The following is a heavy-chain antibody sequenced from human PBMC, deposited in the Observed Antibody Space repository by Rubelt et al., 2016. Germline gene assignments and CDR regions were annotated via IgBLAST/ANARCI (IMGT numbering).Heavy chain of an antibody. V-gene: IGHV3-33*06. CDR1: GFTFSSYG. D-gene: IGHD3-16*01. Sequence: QVQLVESGGGVVQPGRSLRLSCAASGFTFSSYGMHWVRQAPGKGLEWVAVIWYDGSNKYYADSVKGRFTISRDNSKNTLYLQMNSRRDEDTAVYYCANFWGGWGQGTMVTVSS. CDR3: ANFWGG. J-gene: IGHJ3*01. CDR2: IWYDGSNK.